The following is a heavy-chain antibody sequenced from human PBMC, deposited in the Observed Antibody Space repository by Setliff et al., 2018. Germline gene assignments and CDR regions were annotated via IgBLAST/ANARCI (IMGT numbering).Heavy chain of an antibody. CDR1: GYTFTNYG. V-gene: IGHV1-18*01. Sequence: ASVQVSCKASGYTFTNYGFSWVRQAPGQGLEWMGWISTYNGHTNYAQKFQGWVTMTRDTSITAAYMELSRLRSDDSAVYYCARGPSNYDLLTGCDCWGQGTLVTVSS. D-gene: IGHD3-9*01. CDR2: ISTYNGHT. CDR3: ARGPSNYDLLTGCDC. J-gene: IGHJ4*02.